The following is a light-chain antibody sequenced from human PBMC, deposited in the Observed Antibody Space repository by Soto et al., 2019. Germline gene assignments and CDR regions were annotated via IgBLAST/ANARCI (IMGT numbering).Light chain of an antibody. CDR2: KAS. CDR1: QTISSW. Sequence: IQLTQSPSSLSASVGDRVTITCRASQTISSWLAWYQQKPGKAPKLLIYKASTLKSGVPSRFSGTVSGTEFSLTITSLQPEDFATYYCQQLFDSPITFGQGTRLEIK. J-gene: IGKJ5*01. CDR3: QQLFDSPIT. V-gene: IGKV1-5*03.